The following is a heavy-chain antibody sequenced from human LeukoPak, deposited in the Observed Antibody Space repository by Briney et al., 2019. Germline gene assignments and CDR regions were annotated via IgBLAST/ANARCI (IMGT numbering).Heavy chain of an antibody. CDR1: GGSISSSSYY. CDR2: IYYSGST. Sequence: SETLSLTCTVSGGSISSSSYYWGWIRQPPGKGLEWIGSIYYSGSTYYNPSLKSRVTISVDTSKNQFSLKLSSVTAADTAVYYCARQLNTAMAAIDYWGQGTLVTVSS. D-gene: IGHD5-18*01. J-gene: IGHJ4*02. V-gene: IGHV4-39*01. CDR3: ARQLNTAMAAIDY.